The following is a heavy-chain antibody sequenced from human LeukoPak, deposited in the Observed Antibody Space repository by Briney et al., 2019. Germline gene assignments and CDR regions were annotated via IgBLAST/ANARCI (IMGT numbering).Heavy chain of an antibody. Sequence: GGSLILSCAASGFTVSSNYMSWVRQAPGKGLEWVSVIYSGGSTYYADSVKGRFTISRDNSKNTLYLQMNSLRAEDTAVYYCARDYTGGVYAAGAFDIWGQGTMVTVSS. CDR1: GFTVSSNY. CDR2: IYSGGST. D-gene: IGHD5/OR15-5a*01. V-gene: IGHV3-66*01. J-gene: IGHJ3*02. CDR3: ARDYTGGVYAAGAFDI.